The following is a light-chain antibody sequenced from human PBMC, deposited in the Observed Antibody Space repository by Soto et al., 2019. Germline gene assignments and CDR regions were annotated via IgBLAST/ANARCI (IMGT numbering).Light chain of an antibody. CDR1: SSNIGSYT. Sequence: QSVLTQPPSASGTPGQRVTISCSGSSSNIGSYTVNWYQQLPGTAPKLLIYSNNQRPSGVPDRFSGSKSGTSASLAISGLQAEDEADYDGAAWDDSLIGPVFGGGTKLTVL. CDR2: SNN. V-gene: IGLV1-44*01. CDR3: AAWDDSLIGPV. J-gene: IGLJ3*02.